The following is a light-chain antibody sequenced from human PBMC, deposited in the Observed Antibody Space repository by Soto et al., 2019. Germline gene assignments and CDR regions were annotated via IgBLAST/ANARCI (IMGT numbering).Light chain of an antibody. V-gene: IGKV3-11*01. J-gene: IGKJ4*01. CDR2: DSS. CDR3: QQRSSWLT. Sequence: EIVLTQSPATLSLSPGERATLSCRASQSVSSYLAWYQQKPGQAPRLLIYDSSNRATGIPARFSGSGSGTDYTLTISSLQPEDFADYYCQQRSSWLTFGGGTKVEI. CDR1: QSVSSY.